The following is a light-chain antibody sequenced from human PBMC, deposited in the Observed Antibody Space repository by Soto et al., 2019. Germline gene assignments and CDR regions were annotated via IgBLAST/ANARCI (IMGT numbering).Light chain of an antibody. CDR2: VKSDGSH. CDR3: QTWDTGIVV. V-gene: IGLV4-69*01. Sequence: QSVLTQSPSASVSLGASVKLTCTLSSGHGNYVIAWHQQQPEKGPRYLMKVKSDGSHTKGDGIPDRFSGSSSGAERYLAISSLQSEDEADYFCQTWDTGIVVFGGGTKLTVL. CDR1: SGHGNYV. J-gene: IGLJ2*01.